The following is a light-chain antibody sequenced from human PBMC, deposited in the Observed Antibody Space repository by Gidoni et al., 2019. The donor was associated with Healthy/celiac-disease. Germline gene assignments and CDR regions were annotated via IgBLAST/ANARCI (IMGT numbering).Light chain of an antibody. CDR1: KLGDKY. CDR3: QAWDSIVV. J-gene: IGLJ2*01. CDR2: QDT. Sequence: SYELTQPPSVSVSPGQTASITCSGDKLGDKYACWYQQKPGQSPVLVIYQDTKRPSGISERFSGSNSGNTATLTISGTQAMDEADYYCQAWDSIVVFGGGTKLTVL. V-gene: IGLV3-1*01.